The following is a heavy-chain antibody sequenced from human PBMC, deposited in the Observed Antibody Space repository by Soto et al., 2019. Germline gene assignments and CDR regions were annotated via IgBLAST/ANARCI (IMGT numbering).Heavy chain of an antibody. CDR2: HYYTGTT. J-gene: IGHJ4*02. CDR1: DGSFGTYY. V-gene: IGHV4-59*01. CDR3: TGGLSNFF. Sequence: SETLSLTCTVSDGSFGTYYWNWIRQFPGNRLEWIGSHYYTGTTDYNPSLESRVTITVDTSKSQLFLNLSSVTAADTAVYYCTGGLSNFFWGQGALVTVSS. D-gene: IGHD7-27*01.